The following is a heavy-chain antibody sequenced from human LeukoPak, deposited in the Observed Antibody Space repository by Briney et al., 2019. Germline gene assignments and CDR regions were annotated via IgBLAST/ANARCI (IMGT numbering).Heavy chain of an antibody. J-gene: IGHJ6*02. D-gene: IGHD4-17*01. V-gene: IGHV4-30-2*01. CDR2: IYHNGST. CDR3: ARGRYYGDYHYYGMDV. CDR1: GGSISSGGYS. Sequence: SQTLSLTCAVSGGSISSGGYSWSWIRQPPGKGLEGIGYIYHNGSTYYNPSLKSRVTISVDRSKNQFSLKLSSVTAADTAVYYCARGRYYGDYHYYGMDVWGQGTTVTVSS.